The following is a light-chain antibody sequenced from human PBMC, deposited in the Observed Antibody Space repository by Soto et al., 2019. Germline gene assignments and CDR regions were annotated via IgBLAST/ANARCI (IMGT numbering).Light chain of an antibody. V-gene: IGKV1-39*01. CDR2: AAS. CDR1: QSISRY. J-gene: IGKJ1*01. CDR3: QQSYCTPRT. Sequence: DIQMTQSPSSLSASVGDRVTITCRASQSISRYVNWFHQKPGKAPKTLIYAASSLQRGVPSRFSGGGSRADLTLTISSLQHEDFSTYYCQQSYCTPRTFGQGPKVDIK.